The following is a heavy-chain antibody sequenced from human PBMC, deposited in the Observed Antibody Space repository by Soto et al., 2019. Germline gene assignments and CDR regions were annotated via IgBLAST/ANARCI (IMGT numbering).Heavy chain of an antibody. Sequence: SGGSLRLSCAASGFTFSTYSMNWVRQAPGKGLEWVSSISSSSSYIYYADSVKGRFTISRDNAKNSLYLQMNSLRAEDTAVYYCAREYEYCSSSSCYGGSEFDYWGQGTLVTVSS. J-gene: IGHJ4*02. CDR3: AREYEYCSSSSCYGGSEFDY. V-gene: IGHV3-21*01. CDR2: ISSSSSYI. CDR1: GFTFSTYS. D-gene: IGHD2-2*01.